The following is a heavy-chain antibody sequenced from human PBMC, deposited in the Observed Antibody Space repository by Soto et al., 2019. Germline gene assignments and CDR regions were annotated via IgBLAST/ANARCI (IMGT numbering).Heavy chain of an antibody. V-gene: IGHV3-30*04. Sequence: QVQLVESGGGVVQPGRSLRVSCAASGFIINNYAMHWVRQTPGKGLEWMAVISYDGSNKHYADSVKGRFTISRDNSKNTLYLQMNTLRPDDSAVYYCARRQDFGGPHYYYGMDVWGQGTTVTVSS. CDR1: GFIINNYA. CDR2: ISYDGSNK. CDR3: ARRQDFGGPHYYYGMDV. D-gene: IGHD3-3*01. J-gene: IGHJ6*02.